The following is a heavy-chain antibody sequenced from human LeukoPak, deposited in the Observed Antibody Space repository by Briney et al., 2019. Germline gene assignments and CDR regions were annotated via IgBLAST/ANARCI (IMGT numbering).Heavy chain of an antibody. CDR1: GGTFSIYA. V-gene: IGHV1-69*05. CDR3: AIGGAVADSGFDY. Sequence: SVKVSCKASGGTFSIYAISWVRQAPGQGLEWMGRIIPIFGTANYAQKFPGRVTITTDESTSTAYMELRSLRSEDTAVYYCAIGGAVADSGFDYWGQGTLVTVSS. CDR2: IIPIFGTA. D-gene: IGHD6-19*01. J-gene: IGHJ4*02.